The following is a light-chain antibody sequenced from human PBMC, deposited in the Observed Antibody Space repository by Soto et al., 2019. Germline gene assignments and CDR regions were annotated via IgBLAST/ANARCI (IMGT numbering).Light chain of an antibody. CDR3: QVWDSSSDRYV. CDR1: NMGSKS. J-gene: IGLJ1*01. CDR2: YDS. V-gene: IGLV3-21*04. Sequence: SYELTQPPSVSVAPGKTARITCGGNNMGSKSVHWYQQKPGQAPVPVIYYDSDRPSGIPERFSGSHSGNTATLTISRVEAGDEADYYCQVWDSSSDRYVFGTGTKLTV.